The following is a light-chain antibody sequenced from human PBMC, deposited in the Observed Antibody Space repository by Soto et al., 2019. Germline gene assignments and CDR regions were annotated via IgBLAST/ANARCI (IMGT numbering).Light chain of an antibody. Sequence: QSALTQPASVSGSPGQSITISCTGTSSDGGGYNYVSWYQQHPGKAPKLMIYDVSNRPAGVSNRFSGSKSGNTASLTISGLQAEDEADYYCSSYTSSSSVVFGGGTTVTVL. V-gene: IGLV2-14*01. J-gene: IGLJ2*01. CDR1: SSDGGGYNY. CDR2: DVS. CDR3: SSYTSSSSVV.